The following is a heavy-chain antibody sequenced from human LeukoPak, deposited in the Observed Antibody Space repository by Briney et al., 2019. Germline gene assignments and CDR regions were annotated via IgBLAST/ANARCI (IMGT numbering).Heavy chain of an antibody. D-gene: IGHD3-22*01. Sequence: GGSLRLSCAASGFTFSSYSMNWVRQAPGKGLEWVSSISSTSIYIYYTGSVKGRFTISRDNAKNSLYLQMSSLRAEDTAIYYCARELGSSSYPSSWGQGTLVTVSS. V-gene: IGHV3-21*01. CDR2: ISSTSIYI. CDR3: ARELGSSSYPSS. CDR1: GFTFSSYS. J-gene: IGHJ4*02.